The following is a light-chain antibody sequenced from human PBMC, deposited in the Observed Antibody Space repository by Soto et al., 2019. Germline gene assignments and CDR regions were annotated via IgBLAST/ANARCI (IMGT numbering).Light chain of an antibody. V-gene: IGLV4-69*01. CDR3: QTWGTVIRGNLV. J-gene: IGLJ2*01. CDR2: LNSDGSH. CDR1: SGHSSYA. Sequence: QLVLTQSPSASASLGASVKLTCTLSSGHSSYAIAWHQQQPEKGPRYLMKLNSDGSHSKGDGIPDRFSGSSSGAERYLTISSLQSEDDADYYCQTWGTVIRGNLVFGGGTKLTVL.